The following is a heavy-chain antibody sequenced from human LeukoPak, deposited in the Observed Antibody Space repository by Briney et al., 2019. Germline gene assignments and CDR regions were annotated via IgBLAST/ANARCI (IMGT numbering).Heavy chain of an antibody. Sequence: PGGSLRLSCAASGFTFSSYWMHWVRQAPGKGLVWVSRINSDGSSTSYADSVKGRFTISRDNAKNTLYLQMNSLRAEDTAVYYCARVDYGGNVDAFDIWGQGTMVTVSS. V-gene: IGHV3-74*01. J-gene: IGHJ3*02. CDR3: ARVDYGGNVDAFDI. CDR2: INSDGSST. CDR1: GFTFSSYW. D-gene: IGHD4-23*01.